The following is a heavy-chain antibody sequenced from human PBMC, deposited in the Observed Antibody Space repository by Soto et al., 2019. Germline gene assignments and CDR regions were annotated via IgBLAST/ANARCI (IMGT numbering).Heavy chain of an antibody. D-gene: IGHD2-21*02. V-gene: IGHV4-39*01. Sequence: PSETLSLTCTVSGGSISSSSYYWGWIRQPPGKGLEWIGSIYYSGSTYYNPSLKSRVTISVDTSKNQFSLKLSSVTAADTAVYYCARPAYCGGDCYSYYGMDVWGQGTTVTVSS. J-gene: IGHJ6*02. CDR2: IYYSGST. CDR3: ARPAYCGGDCYSYYGMDV. CDR1: GGSISSSSYY.